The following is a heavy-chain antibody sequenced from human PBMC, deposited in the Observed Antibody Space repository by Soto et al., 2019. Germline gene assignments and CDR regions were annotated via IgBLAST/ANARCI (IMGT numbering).Heavy chain of an antibody. V-gene: IGHV4-39*01. Sequence: SETLSLTCTVSGGSIGDKSYYWGWIRQPPGKGLEWIGSIYHSGSTYYNPSLQSRVMVSVDKSKNQFSLKLSSVTAADTAFYYCARQAYYGSGTYYNFEYWGQGTLVTVSS. D-gene: IGHD3-10*01. CDR1: GGSIGDKSYY. J-gene: IGHJ4*02. CDR2: IYHSGST. CDR3: ARQAYYGSGTYYNFEY.